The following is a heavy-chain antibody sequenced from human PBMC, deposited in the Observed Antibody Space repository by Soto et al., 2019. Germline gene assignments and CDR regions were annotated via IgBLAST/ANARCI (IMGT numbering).Heavy chain of an antibody. CDR3: XXXXXXXXXANFDY. CDR2: VSGNGGTT. V-gene: IGHV3-23*01. Sequence: EVQLLESGGGLVQPGGSLRLSCVASGFTFRSYIMGWVRQAPGKGLEWVSAVSGNGGTTFYPDSVKGRFTISRDNSRXXXXXXXXXXXXXXXXXXXXXXXXXXXXXANFDYWGQGTLVTVSS. CDR1: GFTFRSYI. J-gene: IGHJ4*02.